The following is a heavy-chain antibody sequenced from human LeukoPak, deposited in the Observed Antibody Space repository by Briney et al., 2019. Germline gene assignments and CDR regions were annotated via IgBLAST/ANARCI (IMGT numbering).Heavy chain of an antibody. Sequence: GGSLRLSCAASGFTFSTYSMNWVRQAPGKGLEWVSYITSSSSTMFYADSVKGRFTISRDNAKNSLYLQMNSLRAEDTAVYYCARDGGRAPKGFSDFDYWGQGTLVTVSS. J-gene: IGHJ4*02. CDR1: GFTFSTYS. CDR2: ITSSSSTM. D-gene: IGHD3-16*01. V-gene: IGHV3-48*04. CDR3: ARDGGRAPKGFSDFDY.